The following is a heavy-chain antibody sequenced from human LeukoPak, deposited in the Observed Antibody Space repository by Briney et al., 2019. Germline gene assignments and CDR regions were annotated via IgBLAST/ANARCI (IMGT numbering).Heavy chain of an antibody. Sequence: PGGSLRLSCAASSFTFDNYPMHWHRQAPGKGLEWVSDLSWNSGSIGYADSVKGRFTISRDNAKNSLYLQMNSLRAEDTALYYCAKDRGARGYSSSWYLDFDYWGQGTLVTVSS. V-gene: IGHV3-9*01. D-gene: IGHD6-13*01. CDR3: AKDRGARGYSSSWYLDFDY. J-gene: IGHJ4*02. CDR1: SFTFDNYP. CDR2: LSWNSGSI.